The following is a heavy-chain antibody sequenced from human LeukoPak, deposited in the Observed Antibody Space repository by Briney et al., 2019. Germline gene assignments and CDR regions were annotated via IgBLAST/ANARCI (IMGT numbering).Heavy chain of an antibody. J-gene: IGHJ4*02. V-gene: IGHV1-2*02. CDR2: IHPNSGGT. D-gene: IGHD3-10*01. CDR3: ARALRGGDYYGSGSPPGY. Sequence: GASVKVSCKASVYTFTGYYMHWVRQAPGQGLEWMGWIHPNSGGTNYAQKLQGRVTMTTDTSTSTAYMELRSLRSDDTAVYYCARALRGGDYYGSGSPPGYWGQGTLVTVSS. CDR1: VYTFTGYY.